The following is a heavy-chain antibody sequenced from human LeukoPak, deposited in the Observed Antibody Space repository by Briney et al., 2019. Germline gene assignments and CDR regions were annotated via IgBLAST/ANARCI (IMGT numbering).Heavy chain of an antibody. V-gene: IGHV3-23*01. CDR1: GFTFSSYA. CDR2: ISASGGST. CDR3: VIPPNSMAAVPWGF. Sequence: GGSLRLFCAASGFTFSSYAMTWVRQAPGKGLEWVSDISASGGSTYYADSVKGRFTISRDNSKNTVYLQMNSLGAEDTAVYYCVIPPNSMAAVPWGFWGQGTLVTVSS. D-gene: IGHD6-6*01. J-gene: IGHJ4*02.